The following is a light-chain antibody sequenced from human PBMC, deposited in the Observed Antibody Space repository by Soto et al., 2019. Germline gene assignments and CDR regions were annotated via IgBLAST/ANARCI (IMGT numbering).Light chain of an antibody. V-gene: IGKV1-5*01. CDR2: DAS. Sequence: DIQMTQSPSTLSASVGDRVTITCRASQSISSWLAWYQQKPGKAPKLLIYDASSLESGVPSRFSGSGSWTEFTLSNSSLQPDDFATYYCQQYNSYSWSFGQWTKVDIK. CDR1: QSISSW. CDR3: QQYNSYSWS. J-gene: IGKJ1*01.